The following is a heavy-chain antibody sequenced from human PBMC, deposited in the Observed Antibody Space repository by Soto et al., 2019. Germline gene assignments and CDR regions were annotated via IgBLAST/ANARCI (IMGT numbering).Heavy chain of an antibody. CDR2: IYSGGYT. J-gene: IGHJ4*02. CDR1: GFTVSNNY. Sequence: EVQLVESGGGLIQPGGSLRLSCAVSGFTVSNNYMSWVRQAPGKGLEGVSVIYSGGYTAYGDSVKGRFTISRDNSKNPLSLKMNTRSAHDTAVFFCATLPGGGGYWGQGTLVTVSS. V-gene: IGHV3-53*01. D-gene: IGHD3-10*01. CDR3: ATLPGGGGY.